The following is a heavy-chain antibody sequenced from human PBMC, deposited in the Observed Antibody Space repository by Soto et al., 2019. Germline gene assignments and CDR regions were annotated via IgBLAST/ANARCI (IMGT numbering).Heavy chain of an antibody. CDR1: GYTFTSYY. J-gene: IGHJ4*02. D-gene: IGHD2-15*01. V-gene: IGHV1-46*03. Sequence: QVQLVQSGAEVKKPGASVKVSCKASGYTFTSYYMHWVRQAPGQGLEWMGIINPSGGSTSYAQKSQGRVTMXXDXSXXTVYMELSSLRSEDTAVYYCARVYCSGGSCYSVDYWGQGTLVTVSS. CDR2: INPSGGST. CDR3: ARVYCSGGSCYSVDY.